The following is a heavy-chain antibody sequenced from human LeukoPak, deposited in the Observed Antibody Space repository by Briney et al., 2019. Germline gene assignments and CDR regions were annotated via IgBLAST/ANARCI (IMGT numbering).Heavy chain of an antibody. CDR2: IYTSGST. V-gene: IGHV4-61*02. CDR3: AMQLGSSWFDP. D-gene: IGHD6-13*01. Sequence: PSQTLSLTCTVSGGSISSGSYYWSWIRQPAGKGLEWIGRIYTSGSTNYNPSLKSRVTISVDTSKNQFSLKLSSVTAADTAVYYCAMQLGSSWFDPWGQGTLVTVSS. CDR1: GGSISSGSYY. J-gene: IGHJ5*02.